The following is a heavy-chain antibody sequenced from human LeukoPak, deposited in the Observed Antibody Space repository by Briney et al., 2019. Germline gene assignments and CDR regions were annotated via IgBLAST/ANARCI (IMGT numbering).Heavy chain of an antibody. Sequence: GGSLRLSCVVSGFTFSSYWMNWVRQAPGKGLEWVSYISSSGRTKYYADSVKGRFTISRDNAKNSLYLQMNSLRAEDTAVYYCARGKWEPLDYWGQGTLVTVSS. D-gene: IGHD1-26*01. CDR3: ARGKWEPLDY. V-gene: IGHV3-48*03. CDR2: ISSSGRTK. J-gene: IGHJ4*02. CDR1: GFTFSSYW.